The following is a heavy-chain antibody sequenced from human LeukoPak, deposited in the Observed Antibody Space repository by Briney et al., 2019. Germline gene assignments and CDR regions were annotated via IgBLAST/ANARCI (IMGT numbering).Heavy chain of an antibody. J-gene: IGHJ4*02. Sequence: GGSLRLSCATSGFTFDDYAFHWVRQVPGKGLEWVSLISRDGGTTSYGDSVKGRFTISRDNSKNSLYMQMNSLKTEDSALYYCTKDFSGSYENWGQGTLVTVFS. CDR2: ISRDGGTT. CDR1: GFTFDDYA. D-gene: IGHD3-10*01. CDR3: TKDFSGSYEN. V-gene: IGHV3-43*02.